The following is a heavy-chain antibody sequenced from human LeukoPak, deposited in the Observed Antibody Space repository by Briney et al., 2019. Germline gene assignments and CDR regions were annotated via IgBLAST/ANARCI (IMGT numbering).Heavy chain of an antibody. Sequence: GGSLRLSCAASGFTFSSYAMSWVRQAPGKGLEWVSVISGSGITTHYADAVKGRFSISRDNSKNTMYLQMNSLRAEDTAIYFCARDGPWADCGSDCYSDYWGQGTLVTVSS. CDR3: ARDGPWADCGSDCYSDY. CDR2: ISGSGITT. CDR1: GFTFSSYA. V-gene: IGHV3-23*01. J-gene: IGHJ4*02. D-gene: IGHD2-21*02.